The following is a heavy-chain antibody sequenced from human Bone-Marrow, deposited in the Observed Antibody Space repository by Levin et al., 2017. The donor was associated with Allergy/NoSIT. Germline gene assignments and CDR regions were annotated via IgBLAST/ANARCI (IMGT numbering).Heavy chain of an antibody. Sequence: GESLKISCAASGFTVNRSYMSWVRQSPGKGLEWVSMIYSDGTALYADSVKGRFTISRDTSKNTVYLQMTSLRADDTAKYYCARDRAEYDILTGYLNWGQGTLVTVSS. D-gene: IGHD3-9*01. CDR2: IYSDGTA. J-gene: IGHJ4*02. CDR1: GFTVNRSY. CDR3: ARDRAEYDILTGYLN. V-gene: IGHV3-53*01.